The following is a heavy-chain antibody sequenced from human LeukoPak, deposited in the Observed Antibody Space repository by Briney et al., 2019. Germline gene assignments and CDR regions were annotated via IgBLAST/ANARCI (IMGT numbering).Heavy chain of an antibody. CDR2: INPSGGST. D-gene: IGHD3-10*01. Sequence: ASVKVSCKASGYTFTSYYMHWVRQAPGQGLEWMGIINPSGGSTSYAQKFQGRVTMTRDTSTSTVYMELSSLRSEDTAVYYCAREGGYYGSGTNLGLDYWGQGTLVTVSS. CDR3: AREGGYYGSGTNLGLDY. V-gene: IGHV1-46*01. CDR1: GYTFTSYY. J-gene: IGHJ4*02.